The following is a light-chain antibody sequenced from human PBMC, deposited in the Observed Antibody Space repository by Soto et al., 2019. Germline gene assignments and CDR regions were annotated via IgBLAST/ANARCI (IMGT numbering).Light chain of an antibody. Sequence: AIQMTQSPSSLSASVGDRVTITCRASQGIRNELGWYQQRPGKAPKLLIYAASTLESGVPSRFSACGSGTDFTLTISSLRPEDFATYYCLQDSKYPRTFGQGTKVEIK. J-gene: IGKJ1*01. CDR2: AAS. CDR1: QGIRNE. V-gene: IGKV1-6*01. CDR3: LQDSKYPRT.